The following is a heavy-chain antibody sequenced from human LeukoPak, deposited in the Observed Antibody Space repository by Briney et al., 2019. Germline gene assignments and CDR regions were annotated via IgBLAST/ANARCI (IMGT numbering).Heavy chain of an antibody. V-gene: IGHV4-59*08. J-gene: IGHJ6*03. CDR1: GGSISNYY. CDR3: ARLQSAGTEYYYMDV. Sequence: SETLSLTCAVSGGSISNYYWTWIRQPPGKGLEWIGYTYYSGRAKYNPSLKSRVSISLDKSKTEFSLRLSSVTAADTAVYYCARLQSAGTEYYYMDVWGKGTTVTVSS. CDR2: TYYSGRA. D-gene: IGHD6-13*01.